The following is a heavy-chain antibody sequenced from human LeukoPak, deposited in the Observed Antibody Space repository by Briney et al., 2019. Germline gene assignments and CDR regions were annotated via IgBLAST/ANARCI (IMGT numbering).Heavy chain of an antibody. CDR3: ARGRPSHGLLLLFGES. D-gene: IGHD3-10*01. J-gene: IGHJ5*02. Sequence: SVKVSCRASGGTFSSYAISWVRQAPGQGLEWMGRIIPIFGIANYAQKFQGRVTITADKSTSTAYMELSSLRSEDTAVYYCARGRPSHGLLLLFGESWGQGTLVTVSS. V-gene: IGHV1-69*04. CDR1: GGTFSSYA. CDR2: IIPIFGIA.